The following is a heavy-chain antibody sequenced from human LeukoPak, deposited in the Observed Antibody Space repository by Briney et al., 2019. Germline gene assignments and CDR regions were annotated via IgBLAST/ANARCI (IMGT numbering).Heavy chain of an antibody. CDR1: GFTFSNYA. CDR2: ISGRGDST. Sequence: GGSLRLSCEASGFTFSNYALSWVRQAPGKGLEWVPGISGRGDSTSYVDSVKGRFTISRDDSTGTLYLQMNSLRAEDMAVYYCAKDNPYDYVWGTYRHGYLDYWGQGALVTVSS. D-gene: IGHD3-16*02. V-gene: IGHV3-23*01. CDR3: AKDNPYDYVWGTYRHGYLDY. J-gene: IGHJ4*02.